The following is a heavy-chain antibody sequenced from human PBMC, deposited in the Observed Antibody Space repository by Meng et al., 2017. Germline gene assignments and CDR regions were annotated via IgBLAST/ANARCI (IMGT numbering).Heavy chain of an antibody. CDR2: INAGNGNT. V-gene: IGHV1-3*01. CDR3: ARDKLKTFDP. CDR1: GYTFTSYA. J-gene: IGHJ5*02. Sequence: VRRVRSGGEGKKPGGAVKVSCKASGYTFTSYAMHWVRQAPGKRLEWMGWINAGNGNTKYSQKCQGRGTITRDTSASTAYMELSSLRSEDTAVYYCARDKLKTFDPWGQGTLVTVSS.